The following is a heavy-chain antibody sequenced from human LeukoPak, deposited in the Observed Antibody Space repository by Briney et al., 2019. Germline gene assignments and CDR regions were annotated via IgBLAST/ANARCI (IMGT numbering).Heavy chain of an antibody. Sequence: GRSLRLSCATSGFTFSSYGMHWVRQAPGKGLEWVALIWFDGTNKYYADSVKGRFTISRDPSKNTLYLQMNSLRAEDTAVYYCARIHNNYGMGYFQYWGQGTLVTVSS. V-gene: IGHV3-33*01. CDR1: GFTFSSYG. CDR3: ARIHNNYGMGYFQY. CDR2: IWFDGTNK. D-gene: IGHD3-16*01. J-gene: IGHJ1*01.